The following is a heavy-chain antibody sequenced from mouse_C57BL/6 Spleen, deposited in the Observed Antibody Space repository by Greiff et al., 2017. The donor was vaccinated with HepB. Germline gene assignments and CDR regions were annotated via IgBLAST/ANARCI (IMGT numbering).Heavy chain of an antibody. D-gene: IGHD1-1*01. CDR2: ISSGSSTI. Sequence: DVMLVESGGGLVKPGGSLKLSCAASGFTFSDYGMHWVRQAPEKGLEWVAYISSGSSTIYYADTVKGRFTISRDNAKNTLFLQMTSLRSEDTAMYYCARSYGSSEPFDYWGQGTTLTVSS. V-gene: IGHV5-17*01. J-gene: IGHJ2*01. CDR1: GFTFSDYG. CDR3: ARSYGSSEPFDY.